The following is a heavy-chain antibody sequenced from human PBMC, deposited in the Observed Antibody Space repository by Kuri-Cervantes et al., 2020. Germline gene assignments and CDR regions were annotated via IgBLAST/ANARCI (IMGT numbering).Heavy chain of an antibody. V-gene: IGHV3-9*01. CDR2: ISWNSGSI. Sequence: SLKISCAASGFTFDDYAMHWVRQAPGKGLEWVSGISWNSGSIGYADSVKGRFTISRDNAKNSLYLQMNSLRAEDTALYYCAKAVVVAAPFDYWGQGTLVTVS. J-gene: IGHJ4*02. D-gene: IGHD2-15*01. CDR1: GFTFDDYA. CDR3: AKAVVVAAPFDY.